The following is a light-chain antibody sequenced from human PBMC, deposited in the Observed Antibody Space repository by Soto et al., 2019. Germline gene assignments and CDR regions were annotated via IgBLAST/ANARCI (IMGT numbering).Light chain of an antibody. CDR1: SGHRTNS. CDR3: ETWDANTRV. J-gene: IGLJ1*01. V-gene: IGLV4-60*03. Sequence: QLVLTQSSSASASLGSSVKLTCTLSSGHRTNSIAWHQQLPGKAPRYLMRLEGSGSYNKGSAVPDRFSGSSSGADRYLTISNLQSEDEADYYCETWDANTRVFGTGTKLTVL. CDR2: LEGSGSY.